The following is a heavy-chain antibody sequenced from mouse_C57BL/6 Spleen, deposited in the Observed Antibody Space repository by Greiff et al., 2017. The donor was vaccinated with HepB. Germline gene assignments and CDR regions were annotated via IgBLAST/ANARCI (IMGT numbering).Heavy chain of an antibody. J-gene: IGHJ2*01. CDR2: IHPNSGST. D-gene: IGHD2-4*01. CDR3: ARDYDYYFDY. Sequence: VQLQESGAELVKPGASVKLSCKASGYTFTSYWMHWVKQRPGQGLEWIGMIHPNSGSTNYNEKFKSKATLTVDKSSSTAYMQLSSLTSEDSAVYYCARDYDYYFDYWGQGTTLTVSS. CDR1: GYTFTSYW. V-gene: IGHV1-64*01.